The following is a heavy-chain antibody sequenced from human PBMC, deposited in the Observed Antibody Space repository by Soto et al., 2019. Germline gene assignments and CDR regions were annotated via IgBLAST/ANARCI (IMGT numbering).Heavy chain of an antibody. D-gene: IGHD3-9*01. CDR2: ISGSGSST. CDR1: GFTFSIYA. J-gene: IGHJ6*02. Sequence: GGSLRLSCAASGFTFSIYAMNWVRQAPGKGLEWVSLISGSGSSTHYADSVEGRFTISRDNSKNTLYLEMDSLRAEDTAVYYCAKVVKYDVLTGYYKGPDYYGMDVWGQGTTVTVSS. CDR3: AKVVKYDVLTGYYKGPDYYGMDV. V-gene: IGHV3-23*01.